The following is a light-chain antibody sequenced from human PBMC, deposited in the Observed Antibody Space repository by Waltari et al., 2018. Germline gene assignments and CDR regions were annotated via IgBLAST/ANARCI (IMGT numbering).Light chain of an antibody. V-gene: IGKV1-5*03. J-gene: IGKJ1*01. Sequence: DIQMTQSPSTLSASVGDRVTITCRASQSISSWLAWYQQKPGKAPKLLTYKASSLESGVPSRFSGSGSGTEFTLAISSLQPDDCATYYCQQYNSYSRTFGQGTKVEIK. CDR1: QSISSW. CDR3: QQYNSYSRT. CDR2: KAS.